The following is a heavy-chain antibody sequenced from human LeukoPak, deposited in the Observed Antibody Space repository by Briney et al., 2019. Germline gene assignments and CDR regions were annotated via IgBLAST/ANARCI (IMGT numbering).Heavy chain of an antibody. CDR2: INPNSGGT. Sequence: GASVKVSCKASGYTFTGYYMHWVRQAPGQGLEWMGWINPNSGGTNYAQKFQGRVTMTRDTSISTAYMELSRLRSDDTAVYYCARGTRVGATLNWFDPWGQGTLVTVSS. D-gene: IGHD1-26*01. CDR1: GYTFTGYY. J-gene: IGHJ5*02. V-gene: IGHV1-2*02. CDR3: ARGTRVGATLNWFDP.